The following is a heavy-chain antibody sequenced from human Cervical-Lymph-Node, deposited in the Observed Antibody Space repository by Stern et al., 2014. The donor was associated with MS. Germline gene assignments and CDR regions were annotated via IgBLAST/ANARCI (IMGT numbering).Heavy chain of an antibody. J-gene: IGHJ4*02. D-gene: IGHD6-6*01. Sequence: EVQLVESGGGLVQPGGSLRLSCAASGFNFNTYAMGWVRQAPGKGLQWVSAISGGGGATYYADSVKRRFTVSRDNSKNMLYLQLNSLRAEDTAVFFCARCRAGYSSSAPFDYWGQGALVTVSS. CDR2: ISGGGGAT. V-gene: IGHV3-23*04. CDR1: GFNFNTYA. CDR3: ARCRAGYSSSAPFDY.